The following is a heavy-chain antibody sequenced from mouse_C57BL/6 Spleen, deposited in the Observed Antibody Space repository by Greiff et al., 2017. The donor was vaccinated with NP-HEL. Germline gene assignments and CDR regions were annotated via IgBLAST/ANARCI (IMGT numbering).Heavy chain of an antibody. CDR3: ARGVIGNYYGD. CDR2: IDPSDSYT. Sequence: VQLQQPGAELVMPGASVKLSCKASGYTFTSYWMHWVKQRPGQGLEWIGEIDPSDSYTNYNQKFKGKATLTVDTSSSTADMQLSSLTYEDSAVYYCARGVIGNYYGDWGHGPTLTVAT. D-gene: IGHD2-13*01. J-gene: IGHJ2*01. V-gene: IGHV1-69*01. CDR1: GYTFTSYW.